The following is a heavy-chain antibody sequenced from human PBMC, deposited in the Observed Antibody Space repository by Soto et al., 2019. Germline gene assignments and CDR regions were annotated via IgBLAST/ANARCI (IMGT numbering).Heavy chain of an antibody. Sequence: EVQVVESGGGLVQPGGSLRLSCAASGFTFSSNSMNWVRQAPGKGLEWFSYISSSSSTIYADSVKCRFTISRDNAKNSLYLQMNSLRDEDTAVYYCARVIWSGHLTSDLWGQGTLVTVSS. V-gene: IGHV3-48*02. D-gene: IGHD3-3*01. J-gene: IGHJ5*02. CDR2: ISSSSSTI. CDR1: GFTFSSNS. CDR3: ARVIWSGHLTSDL.